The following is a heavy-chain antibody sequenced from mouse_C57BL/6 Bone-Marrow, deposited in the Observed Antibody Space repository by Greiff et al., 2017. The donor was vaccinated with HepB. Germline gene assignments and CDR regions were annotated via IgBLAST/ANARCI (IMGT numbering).Heavy chain of an antibody. CDR3: VKAYEDFDDDY. V-gene: IGHV7-4*01. CDR2: IRNKANGYTT. D-gene: IGHD2-12*01. CDR1: GFTFPDYY. J-gene: IGHJ2*01. Sequence: EVTLVESGGGLVQPGASLRLSCAASGFTFPDYYMSWVRQPPGKAPEWLALIRNKANGYTTEYTASVKGRFTISRDNSQNILYLQIDTLRAEDSAAYYCVKAYEDFDDDYRGQGTTLTVSS.